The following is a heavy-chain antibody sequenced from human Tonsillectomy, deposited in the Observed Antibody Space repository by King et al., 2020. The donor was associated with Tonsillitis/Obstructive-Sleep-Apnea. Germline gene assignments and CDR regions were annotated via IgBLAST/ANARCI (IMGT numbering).Heavy chain of an antibody. J-gene: IGHJ5*02. CDR2: IDPSDSYS. CDR3: VGQTGIVGLTTDHDWFDR. D-gene: IGHD1-26*01. CDR1: GYTFTNSW. V-gene: IGHV5-10-1*03. Sequence: QLVQSGAEVKKPGESLRISCKGSGYTFTNSWITWVRQMPGKGLEWMGRIDPSDSYSSYSPSFHGHGTSSADKSISPAYLQWSSLTASDTAIYYCVGQTGIVGLTTDHDWFDRGGQGTLVTVAS.